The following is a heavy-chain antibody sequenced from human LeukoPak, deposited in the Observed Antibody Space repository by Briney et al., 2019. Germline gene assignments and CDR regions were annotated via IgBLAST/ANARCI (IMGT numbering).Heavy chain of an antibody. V-gene: IGHV5-51*01. Sequence: GESLKISCKGSGYSFTSYWIGWVRQMPGKGLECLGIIYPGDSDTRYSPSFQGQVTISADKSISTAYLQWSSLKASDTAMYYCARVAAIVVVVAATRGAFDIWGQGTMVTVSS. CDR3: ARVAAIVVVVAATRGAFDI. J-gene: IGHJ3*02. CDR1: GYSFTSYW. CDR2: IYPGDSDT. D-gene: IGHD2-15*01.